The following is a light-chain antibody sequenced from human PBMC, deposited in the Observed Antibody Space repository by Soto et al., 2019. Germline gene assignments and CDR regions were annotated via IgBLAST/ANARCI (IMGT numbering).Light chain of an antibody. Sequence: QSALTQPPSASGSPGQSVTISCTGTSSDVGGYNYVSWYQQHPGKAPKLMIYEVSKRHSGVPDRFSGSKSGNTASLTVSGLQAEDEADYYCSSYAGSNNLFGGGTKLTVL. V-gene: IGLV2-8*01. CDR1: SSDVGGYNY. CDR2: EVS. J-gene: IGLJ2*01. CDR3: SSYAGSNNL.